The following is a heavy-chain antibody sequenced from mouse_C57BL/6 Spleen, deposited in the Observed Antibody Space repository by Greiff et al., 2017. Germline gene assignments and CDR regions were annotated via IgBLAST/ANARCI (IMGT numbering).Heavy chain of an antibody. CDR1: GYTLTSYW. Sequence: VQLKQPGAELVRPGSSVKLSCKASGYTLTSYWMDWVKQRPGKGLEWIGNIYPSDSETHYNQKFKYKATLTVDKSSSTAYMQLSSLTSEDSAVYYCARHGSSYFYAMDYRGQGTSVTVSS. J-gene: IGHJ4*01. CDR2: IYPSDSET. D-gene: IGHD1-1*01. CDR3: ARHGSSYFYAMDY. V-gene: IGHV1-61*01.